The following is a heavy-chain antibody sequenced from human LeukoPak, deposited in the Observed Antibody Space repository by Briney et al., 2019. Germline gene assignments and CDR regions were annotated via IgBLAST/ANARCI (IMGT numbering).Heavy chain of an antibody. J-gene: IGHJ4*02. D-gene: IGHD2-2*02. CDR1: GYKFTNYW. Sequence: GESLKISCRGSGYKFTNYWIAWVRQVPGKGLEWMGFIYPGDSDTRYGPSFYGQVSMSVDTSISTAFLHRSNLTASDTAIYYCARRIVPVAIKGSLDFDSWGQGSLVTVS. V-gene: IGHV5-51*01. CDR2: IYPGDSDT. CDR3: ARRIVPVAIKGSLDFDS.